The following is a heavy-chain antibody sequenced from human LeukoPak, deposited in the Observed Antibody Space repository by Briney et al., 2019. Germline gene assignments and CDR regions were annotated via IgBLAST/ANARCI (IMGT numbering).Heavy chain of an antibody. CDR1: GDSVSTNSAT. CDR2: TYYRSKWYN. CDR3: ARRPSVLRYFDL. Sequence: SQTLSLTCAISGDSVSTNSATWTWLRQSPSRGLEWLGRTYYRSKWYNDYAVSMKSRITINPDTSKNQFSLQLNSVTPEDTAVYYCARRPSVLRYFDLWGQGTLVTVSS. V-gene: IGHV6-1*01. J-gene: IGHJ4*02. D-gene: IGHD3-9*01.